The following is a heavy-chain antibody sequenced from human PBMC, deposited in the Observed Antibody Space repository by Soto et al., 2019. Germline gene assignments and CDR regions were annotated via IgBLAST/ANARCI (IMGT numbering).Heavy chain of an antibody. Sequence: EVQLVESGGDLVQPGGSLRLSCAVSGITFSNYWMNWVRQAPGKGLEWVAIIKQDGSEKHYVESVKGRFTISRDSANQSFYLQRNSLRVEDTAVYYCAGGSGWTEPYWGQGTRVTVSS. CDR2: IKQDGSEK. V-gene: IGHV3-7*04. CDR3: AGGSGWTEPY. D-gene: IGHD6-19*01. CDR1: GITFSNYW. J-gene: IGHJ4*02.